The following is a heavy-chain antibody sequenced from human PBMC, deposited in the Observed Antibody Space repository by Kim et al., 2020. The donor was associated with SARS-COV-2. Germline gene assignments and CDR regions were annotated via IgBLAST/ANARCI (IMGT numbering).Heavy chain of an antibody. J-gene: IGHJ6*02. V-gene: IGHV3-11*01. Sequence: GGSLRLSCAASGFTFSDYYMSWIRQAPGKGLEWVSYISSSGSTIYYADSVKGRFTISRDNAKNSLYLQMNSLRAEDTAVYYCATVPTYNWNFFYYGMDVWPRDHGQRLL. D-gene: IGHD1-20*01. CDR3: ATVPTYNWNFFYYGMDV. CDR1: GFTFSDYY. CDR2: ISSSGSTI.